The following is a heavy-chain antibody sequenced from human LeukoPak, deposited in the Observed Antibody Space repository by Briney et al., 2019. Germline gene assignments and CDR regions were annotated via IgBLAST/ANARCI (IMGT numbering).Heavy chain of an antibody. D-gene: IGHD4-17*01. CDR1: GYTFTGYY. CDR3: ASPDDYGDYGWVPFDC. Sequence: GASVKVSCKASGYTFTGYYMHWVRQAPGQGLEWMGWINPNSGGTNYAQKFQGRVTMTRDTSISTAYMELSRLRSDDTAVYYCASPDDYGDYGWVPFDCWGQGTLVTVSS. CDR2: INPNSGGT. V-gene: IGHV1-2*02. J-gene: IGHJ4*02.